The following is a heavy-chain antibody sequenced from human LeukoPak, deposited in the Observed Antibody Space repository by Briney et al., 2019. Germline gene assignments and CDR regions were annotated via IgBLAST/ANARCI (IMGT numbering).Heavy chain of an antibody. CDR1: VFPFSSNR. D-gene: IGHD2-21*02. Sequence: GGSVRLSCATSVFPFSSNRMNWARQAPGKGLEWVSSISTSSSDIHYADSVKGRFSISRDNANNSLHLQMNSLRAEDTAIYYCARGMVTGHSAFDVWVQATIDTVSS. V-gene: IGHV3-21*01. CDR3: ARGMVTGHSAFDV. CDR2: ISTSSSDI. J-gene: IGHJ3*01.